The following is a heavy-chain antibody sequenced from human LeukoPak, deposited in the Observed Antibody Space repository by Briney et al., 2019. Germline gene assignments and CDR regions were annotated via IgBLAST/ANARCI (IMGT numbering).Heavy chain of an antibody. J-gene: IGHJ6*02. V-gene: IGHV4-34*01. CDR2: INHSGST. CDR3: ARQKGYSGYHTYQHGMDV. Sequence: PSETLSLTCAVYGGSFSGYYWSWIRQPPGKGLEWIGEINHSGSTNYNPSLKSRVTISVDTSKNQFSLKLSSVTAADTAVYYCARQKGYSGYHTYQHGMDVRGQGNTVTVSS. D-gene: IGHD5-12*01. CDR1: GGSFSGYY.